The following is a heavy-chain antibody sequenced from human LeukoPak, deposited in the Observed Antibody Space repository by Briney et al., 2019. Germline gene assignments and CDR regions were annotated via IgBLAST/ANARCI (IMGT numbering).Heavy chain of an antibody. CDR2: INHRGST. J-gene: IGHJ6*03. D-gene: IGHD3-10*01. CDR1: GGSFSGYY. CDR3: ARERGVGRQDYYYYYYMDV. V-gene: IGHV4-34*01. Sequence: PSETLSLTCAVYGGSFSGYYWSWIRQPPGKGLEWIGEINHRGSTNYNPSLKSRVTISVDTSKNQFSLKLSSVTAADTAVYYCARERGVGRQDYYYYYYMDVWGKGTTVTVSS.